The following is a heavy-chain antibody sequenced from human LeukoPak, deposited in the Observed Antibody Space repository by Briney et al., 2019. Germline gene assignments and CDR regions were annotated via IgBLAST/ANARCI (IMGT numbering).Heavy chain of an antibody. Sequence: SVKVSCKASGGTFSSCAISWVRQAPGQGLEWMGGIIPIFGTANYAQKFQGRVTITTDESTSTAYMEPSSLRSEDTAVYYCARALIYCTNGVCLQYYFDYWGQGTLVTVSS. CDR3: ARALIYCTNGVCLQYYFDY. J-gene: IGHJ4*02. CDR2: IIPIFGTA. V-gene: IGHV1-69*05. CDR1: GGTFSSCA. D-gene: IGHD2-8*01.